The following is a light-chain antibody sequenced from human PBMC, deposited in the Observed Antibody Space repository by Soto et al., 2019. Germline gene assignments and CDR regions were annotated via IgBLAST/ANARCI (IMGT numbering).Light chain of an antibody. Sequence: SYELTQSPSVSVAPGQTASITCGGDNIGGKSVHWYQQRPGQAPVLVVSDDSDRPSGIPERFSGSNSGDTVTLTISRVEGGDEADYYCQVWDSSSASFGGGTQLTVL. V-gene: IGLV3-21*02. CDR1: NIGGKS. J-gene: IGLJ3*02. CDR3: QVWDSSSAS. CDR2: DDS.